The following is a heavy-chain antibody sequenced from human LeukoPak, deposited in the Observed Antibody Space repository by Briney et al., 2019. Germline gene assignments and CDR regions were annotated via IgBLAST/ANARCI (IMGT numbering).Heavy chain of an antibody. CDR3: ARLPYCSSTRCYDYYYYMDV. V-gene: IGHV4-38-2*01. CDR2: IYHSGNT. CDR1: GYSISSDYY. D-gene: IGHD2-2*01. J-gene: IGHJ6*03. Sequence: PSYTVSLTCPVSGYSISSDYYWGWIWQPPGKGLEWIGSIYHSGNTYYNPSLKSRVTISVDTSKNQFSLKLSSVTAADTAVYYCARLPYCSSTRCYDYYYYMDVWGKGTTVTVSS.